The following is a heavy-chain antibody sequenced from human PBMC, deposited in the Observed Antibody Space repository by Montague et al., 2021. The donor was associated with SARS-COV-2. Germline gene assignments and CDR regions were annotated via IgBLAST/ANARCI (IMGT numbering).Heavy chain of an antibody. CDR3: ARTSDPSNFDSTGYYGAFDV. Sequence: SETLSLTCTVSGATISSDCWSWIRQSPGKGLEWIGYMSYSGSATYNPSLESRVAISRGTSKNQFSLTLIPATAADTAIYYCARTSDPSNFDSTGYYGAFDVWGQGTTVIVSS. D-gene: IGHD3-22*01. CDR2: MSYSGSA. J-gene: IGHJ3*01. V-gene: IGHV4-59*01. CDR1: GATISSDC.